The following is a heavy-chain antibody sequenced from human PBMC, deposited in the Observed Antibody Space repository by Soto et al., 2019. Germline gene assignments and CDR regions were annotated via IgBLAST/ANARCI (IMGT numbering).Heavy chain of an antibody. Sequence: PSETLSLTCTVSCGSISSGDYYWSWIRQPPGKGLEWIGYIYYSGSTYYNPSLKSRVTISVDTSKNQFSLKPSSVTAADTAVYYCARGGYCSGGLCPFDYWGQGTLVTVSS. J-gene: IGHJ4*02. CDR2: IYYSGST. CDR1: CGSISSGDYY. CDR3: ARGGYCSGGLCPFDY. D-gene: IGHD2-8*02. V-gene: IGHV4-30-4*01.